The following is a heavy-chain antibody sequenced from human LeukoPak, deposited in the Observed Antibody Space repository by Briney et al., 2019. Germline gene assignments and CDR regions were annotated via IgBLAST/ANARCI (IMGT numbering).Heavy chain of an antibody. CDR3: ARDPNWGIDY. J-gene: IGHJ4*02. V-gene: IGHV3-30-3*01. CDR1: GFTFSSYA. D-gene: IGHD7-27*01. CDR2: ISYDGSNK. Sequence: PGGSPRLSCAASGFTFSSYAMHWVRQAPGKGLEWVAVISYDGSNKYYADSVKGRFTISRDNSKNTLYLQMNSLRAEDTAVYYCARDPNWGIDYWGQGTLVTVSS.